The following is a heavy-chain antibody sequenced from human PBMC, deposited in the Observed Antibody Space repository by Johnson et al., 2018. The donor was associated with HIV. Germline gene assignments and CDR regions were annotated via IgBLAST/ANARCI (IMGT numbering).Heavy chain of an antibody. V-gene: IGHV3-43D*03. CDR2: ISWDGGNT. J-gene: IGHJ3*02. CDR1: GFSFDGYA. Sequence: VESGGGSVQPGRSLRLSCAASGFSFDGYAMHWVRQAPGKGLEWVSLISWDGGNTYYADSVKGRFIISRDNSKNTLYLQMNSLRPEDTAVYYCARDSSNSFRFEMYAFDIWGQGTMVTVSS. D-gene: IGHD6-6*01. CDR3: ARDSSNSFRFEMYAFDI.